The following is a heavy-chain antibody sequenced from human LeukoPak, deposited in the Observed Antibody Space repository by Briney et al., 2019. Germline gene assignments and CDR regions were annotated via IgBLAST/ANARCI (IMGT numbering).Heavy chain of an antibody. J-gene: IGHJ4*02. CDR3: ARVRYSSSSPFDY. CDR2: IIPIFGTA. CDR1: GGTFSSYA. V-gene: IGHV1-69*06. Sequence: SVKVSCKASGGTFSSYAISWVRQAPGQGLEWMGGIIPIFGTANYAQKFQGRVTITADKSTSAAYMELSSLRSEDTAVYYCARVRYSSSSPFDYWGQGTLVTVSS. D-gene: IGHD6-6*01.